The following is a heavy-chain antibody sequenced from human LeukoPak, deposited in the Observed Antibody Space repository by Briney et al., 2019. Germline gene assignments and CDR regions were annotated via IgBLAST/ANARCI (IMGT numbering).Heavy chain of an antibody. CDR1: GFAVSVNY. CDR2: LYSSGYT. CDR3: AAKGNGYTGSYVFAH. D-gene: IGHD1-26*01. J-gene: IGHJ4*02. Sequence: GGSLRLSCAASGFAVSVNYMSWVRQAPGKGLEWVSVLYSSGYTKYADSVKDRFTISRDNSENTLNLQMNSLRAEDTAVYYCAAKGNGYTGSYVFAHWGQGTPVTVSS. V-gene: IGHV3-66*01.